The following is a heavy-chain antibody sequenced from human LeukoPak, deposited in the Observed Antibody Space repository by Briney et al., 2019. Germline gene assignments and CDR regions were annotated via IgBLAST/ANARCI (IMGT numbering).Heavy chain of an antibody. CDR2: ISAYNGNT. Sequence: ASVKVTCKASGYTFTSYGISWVRQAPGQGLEWMGWISAYNGNTNYAQKLQGRVTMTTDTSTSTAYMELRSLRSDDTAVYYCARARGATVTSGYYYGMDVWGQGTTVTVSS. CDR1: GYTFTSYG. J-gene: IGHJ6*02. D-gene: IGHD4-17*01. V-gene: IGHV1-18*04. CDR3: ARARGATVTSGYYYGMDV.